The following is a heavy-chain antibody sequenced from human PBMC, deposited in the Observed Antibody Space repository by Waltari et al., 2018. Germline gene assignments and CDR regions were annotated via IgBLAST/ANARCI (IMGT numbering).Heavy chain of an antibody. CDR3: AAHCSSTSCYGDY. V-gene: IGHV4-59*01. CDR2: IYYSGST. Sequence: QVQLQESGPGLVKPSETLSLTCTVSGGSISSYYWSWIRQPPGKGLEWIGYIYYSGSTNYNPALKSRVTISVDTSKNQFSLKLSSVTAADTAVYYCAAHCSSTSCYGDYWGQGTLVTVSS. J-gene: IGHJ4*02. D-gene: IGHD2-2*01. CDR1: GGSISSYY.